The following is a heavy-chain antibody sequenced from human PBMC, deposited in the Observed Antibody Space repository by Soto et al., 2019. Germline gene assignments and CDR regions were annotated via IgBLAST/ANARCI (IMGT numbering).Heavy chain of an antibody. D-gene: IGHD3-10*01. CDR2: ISGSSTYI. CDR3: ARGGRGNYAFEI. CDR1: GFTFSSYS. V-gene: IGHV3-21*01. Sequence: EVQLVESGGGRVKPGGSLRLSCAASGFTFSSYSMNWVRQAPGKGLEWVSSISGSSTYIYYADSVKGRFTMSRDNAKTPPFNQINSLRAEDKDADYCARGGRGNYAFEIWGQGTMVTVSS. J-gene: IGHJ3*02.